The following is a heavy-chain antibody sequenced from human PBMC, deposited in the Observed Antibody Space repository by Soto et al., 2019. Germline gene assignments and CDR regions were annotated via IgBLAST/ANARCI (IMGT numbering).Heavy chain of an antibody. D-gene: IGHD3-10*01. V-gene: IGHV4-39*01. CDR3: AADVSGSYNY. J-gene: IGHJ4*02. CDR2: IFWSGST. CDR1: GVSISSSSYY. Sequence: SEALSLTCTVSGVSISSSSYYWAWIRQPPGKGLEWIGSIFWSGSTYYNSSLKSRVTISVDTSKSQFSLKLTSVTAADTAVYYCAADVSGSYNYWGQG.